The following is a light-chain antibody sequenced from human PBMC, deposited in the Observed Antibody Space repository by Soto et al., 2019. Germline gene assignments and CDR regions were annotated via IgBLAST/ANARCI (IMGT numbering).Light chain of an antibody. CDR2: DVS. CDR3: CSYAGSYTSWV. Sequence: QAVVTQPRSVSGSPGQSVTISCTGTSSDVGGYNYVSWYQQHPGKAPKLMIYDVSKRPSGVPDRFSGSKSGNTASLTISGLQAEDEADYYCCSYAGSYTSWVFGGGTQLTVL. V-gene: IGLV2-11*01. CDR1: SSDVGGYNY. J-gene: IGLJ3*02.